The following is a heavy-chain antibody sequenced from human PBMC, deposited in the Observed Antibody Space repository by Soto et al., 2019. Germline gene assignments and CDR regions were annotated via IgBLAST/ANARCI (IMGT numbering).Heavy chain of an antibody. CDR2: INPSGGST. CDR3: ARNDKSGLDY. J-gene: IGHJ4*02. Sequence: QVQLVQSGAEVKKPGASVKVSCKASGYSFTTYYMHWVRQAPGQGLEWMGMINPSGGSTSYAQEFQGRVTMTRDTSTSTVYMELSSLRSEDTAVYYCARNDKSGLDYWGQGTLVTVSS. V-gene: IGHV1-46*01. CDR1: GYSFTTYY. D-gene: IGHD1-1*01.